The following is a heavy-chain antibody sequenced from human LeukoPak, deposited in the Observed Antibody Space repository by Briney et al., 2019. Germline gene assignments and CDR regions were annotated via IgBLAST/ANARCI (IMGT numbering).Heavy chain of an antibody. Sequence: GASVKVSCKASGGTFSSYAISWVRQAPGKGLEWMGGFDPEDGETIYAQKFQGRVTMTEDTSTDTAYMELSSLRSEDTAVYYCATDRGLGYWGQGTLVTVSS. CDR2: FDPEDGET. CDR1: GGTFSSYA. D-gene: IGHD5-24*01. CDR3: ATDRGLGY. J-gene: IGHJ4*02. V-gene: IGHV1-24*01.